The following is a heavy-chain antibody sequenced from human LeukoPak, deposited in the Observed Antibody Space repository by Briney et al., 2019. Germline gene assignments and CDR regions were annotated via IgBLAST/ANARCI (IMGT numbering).Heavy chain of an antibody. CDR2: IYYSGST. Sequence: SQTLSLTCTVSGGSISSGDYYWSWIRQPPGKGLEWIGYIYYSGSTYYNPSLKSRVTISVDTTKNQFSLKLSSVTAADTAVYYCARVSGQQLYFYWGQGTLVTVSS. CDR3: ARVSGQQLYFY. J-gene: IGHJ4*02. CDR1: GGSISSGDYY. D-gene: IGHD6-13*01. V-gene: IGHV4-30-4*08.